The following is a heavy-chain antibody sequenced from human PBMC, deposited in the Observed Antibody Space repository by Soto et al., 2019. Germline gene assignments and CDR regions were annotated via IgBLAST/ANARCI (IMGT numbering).Heavy chain of an antibody. V-gene: IGHV3-21*01. CDR3: ARNSEFEDPEVYYYYYGMDV. J-gene: IGHJ6*02. Sequence: GGSLRLSCAASGFTLSSYSMNWVRQAPGKGLEWVSSISSSSSYIYYADSVKGRFTISRDNAKNSLYLQMNSLRAEDTAVYYCARNSEFEDPEVYYYYYGMDVWGQGTTVTVSS. D-gene: IGHD3-10*01. CDR1: GFTLSSYS. CDR2: ISSSSSYI.